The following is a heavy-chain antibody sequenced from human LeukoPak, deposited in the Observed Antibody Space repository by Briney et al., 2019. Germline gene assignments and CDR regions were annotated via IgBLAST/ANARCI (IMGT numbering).Heavy chain of an antibody. CDR3: ARAPGYCSSTSCPTPWGFDY. CDR1: GGSISSGGYY. Sequence: SQTLSLTCTVSGGSISSGGYYWSWIRQHPGKGLEWIGYIYYSGSTYYNPSLKSRVTISVDTSKNQLSLKLSSVTAADTAVYYCARAPGYCSSTSCPTPWGFDYWGQGTLVTVSS. V-gene: IGHV4-31*03. J-gene: IGHJ4*02. D-gene: IGHD2-2*03. CDR2: IYYSGST.